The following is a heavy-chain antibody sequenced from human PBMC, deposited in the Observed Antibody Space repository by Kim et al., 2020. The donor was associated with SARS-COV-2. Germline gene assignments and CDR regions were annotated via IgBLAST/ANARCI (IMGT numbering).Heavy chain of an antibody. J-gene: IGHJ4*02. CDR3: ANSELYTSSWYGEDFDY. V-gene: IGHV3-33*06. CDR1: GFTFSSYD. Sequence: GALRLSCAASGFTFSSYDMHWVRQAPGKGLEWVAVIWYDGSNKYYADSVKGRFTISRDNSKNTLYLQMNSLRAEDTAVYYCANSELYTSSWYGEDFDYWGQGTLVTVSS. CDR2: IWYDGSNK. D-gene: IGHD6-13*01.